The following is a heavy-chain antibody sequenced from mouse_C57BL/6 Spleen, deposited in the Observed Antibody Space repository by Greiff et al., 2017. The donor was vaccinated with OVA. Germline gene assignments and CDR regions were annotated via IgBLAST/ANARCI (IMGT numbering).Heavy chain of an antibody. J-gene: IGHJ3*01. Sequence: EVKLVESGGGLVKPGGSLKLSCAASGFTFSDYGMHWVRQAPETGLEWVAYISSGSSTIYYADTVKGRFTISRDNAKNTLFLQMTSLRSEDTAMYYCARERDYDVAYWGQGTLVTVSA. V-gene: IGHV5-17*01. CDR2: ISSGSSTI. CDR1: GFTFSDYG. CDR3: ARERDYDVAY. D-gene: IGHD2-4*01.